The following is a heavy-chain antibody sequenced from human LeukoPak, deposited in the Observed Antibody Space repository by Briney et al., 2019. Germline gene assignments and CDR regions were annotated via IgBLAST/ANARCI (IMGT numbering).Heavy chain of an antibody. CDR1: GYTFTRCG. CDR2: ISPYNGNA. Sequence: ASVKVSCKASGYTFTRCGISWVRQAPGQGLEWTGWISPYNGNANYAQKLQGRVTMTTDTSTSTAYMELRNLKSDDTAVYFCTRYIWNDVVAASDYWGQGTLVTVSS. V-gene: IGHV1-18*01. J-gene: IGHJ4*01. D-gene: IGHD1-20*01. CDR3: TRYIWNDVVAASDY.